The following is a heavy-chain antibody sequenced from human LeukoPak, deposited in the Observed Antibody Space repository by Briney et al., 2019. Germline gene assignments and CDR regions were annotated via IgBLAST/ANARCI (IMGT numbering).Heavy chain of an antibody. CDR3: ARCFFGFGELNY. D-gene: IGHD3-10*01. V-gene: IGHV1-8*01. CDR2: MNPNSGNT. J-gene: IGHJ4*02. Sequence: ASVKVSCKASGYTFTSYDINWVRQATGQGLEWMGWMNPNSGNTGYAQKFQGRVTMTRNTSISTAYMGLSSLRSEDTAVYYCARCFFGFGELNYWGQGTLVTVSS. CDR1: GYTFTSYD.